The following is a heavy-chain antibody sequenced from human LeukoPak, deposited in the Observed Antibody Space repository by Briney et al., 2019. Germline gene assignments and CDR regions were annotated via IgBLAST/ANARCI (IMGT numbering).Heavy chain of an antibody. Sequence: GGSLRLSCVTSGFTFSNVWMSWVRQAPGKGLEWVGRFKGTSGGGTTDYAAPPKDRFTISGDDSKHTLFLQMNSLTIEDTAMYFCTTGGLTAGHWGQGTLVTVSS. CDR1: GFTFSNVW. J-gene: IGHJ4*02. CDR3: TTGGLTAGH. CDR2: FKGTSGGGTT. D-gene: IGHD1-14*01. V-gene: IGHV3-15*01.